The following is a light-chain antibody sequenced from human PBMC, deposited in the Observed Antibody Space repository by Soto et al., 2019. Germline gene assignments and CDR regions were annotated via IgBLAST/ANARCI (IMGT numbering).Light chain of an antibody. CDR1: QSVSNNY. Sequence: ESVLTQSPGTLSLSPGERATLSCRASQSVSNNYLAWYQQKPGQAPRLLIYGASTRATGIPDRFSGSGSGTDFTLNISRLEPEDSAVYYCQHYGSSPTWTFGQGTKVEIK. J-gene: IGKJ1*01. V-gene: IGKV3-20*01. CDR2: GAS. CDR3: QHYGSSPTWT.